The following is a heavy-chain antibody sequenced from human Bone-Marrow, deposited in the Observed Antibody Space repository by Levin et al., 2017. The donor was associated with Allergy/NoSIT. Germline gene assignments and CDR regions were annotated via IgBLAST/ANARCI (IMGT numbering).Heavy chain of an antibody. D-gene: IGHD2-21*01. V-gene: IGHV3-11*03. CDR2: ISRRSTDT. J-gene: IGHJ4*02. Sequence: PGESLKISCAASGFTFSDNAMSWIRQAPGKGLEWVSDISRRSTDTNYADSVRGRFTIFRDNAENSLFLQMDSLRAEDTAVYYCARRAIGVVQDYFDYWGQGTLVTVSS. CDR1: GFTFSDNA. CDR3: ARRAIGVVQDYFDY.